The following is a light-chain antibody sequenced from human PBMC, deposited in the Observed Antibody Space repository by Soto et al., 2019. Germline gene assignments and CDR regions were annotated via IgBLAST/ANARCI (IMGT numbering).Light chain of an antibody. Sequence: QSALTQPASASGSPGQSVTISCTGTSSDVGGYNYVSWYQLHPGKAPKLMIYEVSKRPSGVPDRFLGSKSGNTASLTVSGLQAEDEADYYCSSYGGTNNLVFGGGTKLTVL. CDR2: EVS. J-gene: IGLJ2*01. CDR1: SSDVGGYNY. CDR3: SSYGGTNNLV. V-gene: IGLV2-8*01.